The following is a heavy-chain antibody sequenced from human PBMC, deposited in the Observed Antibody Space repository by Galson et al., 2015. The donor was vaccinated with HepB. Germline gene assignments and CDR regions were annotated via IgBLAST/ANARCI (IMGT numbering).Heavy chain of an antibody. J-gene: IGHJ6*02. Sequence: SVKVSCKASGGTFSSYTISWVRQAPGQGLEWMGRIIPILGIANYAQKFQGRVTITADKSTSTAYMELSSLRSEDTAVYYCARERRSHIVGLVVVATPGVDVWGQGTTVTVSS. CDR2: IIPILGIA. CDR1: GGTFSSYT. V-gene: IGHV1-69*04. CDR3: ARERRSHIVGLVVVATPGVDV. D-gene: IGHD2-15*01.